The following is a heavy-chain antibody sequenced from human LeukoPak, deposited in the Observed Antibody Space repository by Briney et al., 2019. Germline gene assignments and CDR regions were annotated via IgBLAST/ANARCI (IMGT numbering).Heavy chain of an antibody. CDR3: ARDNYYDSSGYYPPWFDP. J-gene: IGHJ5*02. Sequence: RASVKVSCKASGGTLSSYAISWVRQAPGQGLEWMGGIIPIFGTANYAQKFQGRVTITTDGSTSTAYMELSSLRSEDTAVYYCARDNYYDSSGYYPPWFDPWGQGTLVTVSS. D-gene: IGHD3-22*01. CDR2: IIPIFGTA. V-gene: IGHV1-69*05. CDR1: GGTLSSYA.